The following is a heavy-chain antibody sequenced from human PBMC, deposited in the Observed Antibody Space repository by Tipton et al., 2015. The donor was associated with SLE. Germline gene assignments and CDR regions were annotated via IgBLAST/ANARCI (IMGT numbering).Heavy chain of an antibody. CDR2: FYYGGTT. CDR3: ARGPDYSNYYFYRMDV. D-gene: IGHD4-11*01. V-gene: IGHV4-39*07. Sequence: TLSLTCTVSGGSISSSSFYWGWIRQPPGKGLEWIGSFYYGGTTNYNPSLKSRITISLDKSNNHFSLRLSSLTAADTAVYYCARGPDYSNYYFYRMDVWGQGTTVTVSS. CDR1: GGSISSSSFY. J-gene: IGHJ6*02.